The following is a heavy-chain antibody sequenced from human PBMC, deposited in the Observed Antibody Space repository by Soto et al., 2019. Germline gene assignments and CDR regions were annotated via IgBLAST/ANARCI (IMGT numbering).Heavy chain of an antibody. CDR2: IKQDGSGK. V-gene: IGHV3-7*01. D-gene: IGHD2-2*01. J-gene: IGHJ6*03. CDR3: AREDIVVVPAAIRYYYYMDV. CDR1: GFTFSSYW. Sequence: EVQLVESGGGLVQPGGSLRLSCAASGFTFSSYWMSWVRQAPGKGLEWVANIKQDGSGKYYVDSVKGRVTISRDNAKNSLYLQMKSLRAEDTAVYYCAREDIVVVPAAIRYYYYMDVWGKGTTVTVSS.